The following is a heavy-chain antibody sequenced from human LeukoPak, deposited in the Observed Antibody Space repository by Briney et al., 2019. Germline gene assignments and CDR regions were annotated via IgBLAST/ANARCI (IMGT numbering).Heavy chain of an antibody. Sequence: GGSLRLSCAASGFTFSDYYMSWIRQAPGKGLEWVSYISSSGSTIYYADSVKGRFTISRDNAKNSLYLQMNSLRAEDTAIYYCAKRPAAVRGVIPYLDYWGQGTLVTVSS. J-gene: IGHJ4*02. CDR3: AKRPAAVRGVIPYLDY. D-gene: IGHD3-10*02. V-gene: IGHV3-11*01. CDR1: GFTFSDYY. CDR2: ISSSGSTI.